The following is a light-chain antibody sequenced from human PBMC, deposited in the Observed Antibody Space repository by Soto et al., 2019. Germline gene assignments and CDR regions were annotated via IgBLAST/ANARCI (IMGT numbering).Light chain of an antibody. CDR3: QQHNDWPPWT. CDR1: QSVSSN. CDR2: GAS. J-gene: IGKJ1*01. V-gene: IGKV3-15*01. Sequence: EIVMTQSPATLSLSPGERATLSCRASQSVSSNFAWYQQKPAQAPRLLMYGASTRATGIPDRFSGSGSGTEFTLTISSLQSEDFAVYYCQQHNDWPPWTFGQGTKVEIK.